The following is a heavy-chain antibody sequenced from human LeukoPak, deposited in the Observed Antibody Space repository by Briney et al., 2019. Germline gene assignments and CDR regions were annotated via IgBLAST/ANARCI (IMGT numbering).Heavy chain of an antibody. D-gene: IGHD2-15*01. CDR1: GYTFTSYD. Sequence: SVKVSCKASGYTFTSYDINWVRQATGQGLEWMGWMNPNSGNTGYAQKFQGRVTMTRNTSISTAYMELSSLRSEDTAVYYCARVTQRGRYCSGGSCYSLGYWGQGTLVTVSS. CDR3: ARVTQRGRYCSGGSCYSLGY. J-gene: IGHJ4*02. V-gene: IGHV1-8*01. CDR2: MNPNSGNT.